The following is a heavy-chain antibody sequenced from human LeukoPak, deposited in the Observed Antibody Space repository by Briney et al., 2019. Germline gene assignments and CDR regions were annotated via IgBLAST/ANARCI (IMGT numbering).Heavy chain of an antibody. CDR2: IRSKAYGGTT. V-gene: IGHV3-49*03. CDR3: TRRNKVQSWPYQLHDY. Sequence: TGGSLRLSCTASGFTFGDYAMTWFRQAPGKGLEWVGFIRSKAYGGTTEYAASVEGRFTISRDDSKSIAYLQMNSLKTEDTAVYYCTRRNKVQSWPYQLHDYWGQGILVTVSS. J-gene: IGHJ4*02. D-gene: IGHD5-24*01. CDR1: GFTFGDYA.